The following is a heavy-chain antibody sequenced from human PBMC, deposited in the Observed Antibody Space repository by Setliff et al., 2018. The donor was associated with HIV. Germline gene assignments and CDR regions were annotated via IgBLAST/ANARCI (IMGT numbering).Heavy chain of an antibody. J-gene: IGHJ4*02. CDR1: GYPFTDYF. CDR3: ANSRHFSGDYSFDY. CDR2: VNPASGGS. Sequence: ASVKVSCKTFGYPFTDYFIHWMRQAPGQGLEWLGWVNPASGGSNYAQNFRGKVTMTRDTSISTAYMQVTRLTSDDTAVYYCANSRHFSGDYSFDYWGQGTLVTVPQ. V-gene: IGHV1-2*02. D-gene: IGHD1-26*01.